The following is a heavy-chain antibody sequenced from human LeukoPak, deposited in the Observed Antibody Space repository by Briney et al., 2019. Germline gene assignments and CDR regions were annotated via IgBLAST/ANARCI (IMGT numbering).Heavy chain of an antibody. J-gene: IGHJ4*02. CDR1: GGSISSSSYY. CDR3: ARARIYYDNSGLGGYYFDY. Sequence: SETLSLTCTVSGGSISSSSYYWGWIRQPPGKGLEWIGSIYYSASTYYNPSLESRVTISVDTSKNQFSLNLSSVTAADTAVYYCARARIYYDNSGLGGYYFDYWGQGTLVTVSS. CDR2: IYYSAST. D-gene: IGHD3-22*01. V-gene: IGHV4-39*07.